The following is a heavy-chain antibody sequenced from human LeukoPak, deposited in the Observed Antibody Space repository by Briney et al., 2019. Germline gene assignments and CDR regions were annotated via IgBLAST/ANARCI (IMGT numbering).Heavy chain of an antibody. D-gene: IGHD6-19*01. Sequence: TGGSLRLSCTASGFTFDDYAMHWVRHVPRKGLEWVSGISWNSANIGYADSVKGRFTISRDNAKNTLYLQMTSLRPEDTALYYCAKSPVGGGQWLVDYFHHWGQGTLVTVSS. CDR2: ISWNSANI. V-gene: IGHV3-9*01. J-gene: IGHJ4*02. CDR1: GFTFDDYA. CDR3: AKSPVGGGQWLVDYFHH.